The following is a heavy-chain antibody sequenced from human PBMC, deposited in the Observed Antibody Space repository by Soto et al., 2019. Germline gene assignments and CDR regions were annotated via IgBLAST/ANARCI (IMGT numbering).Heavy chain of an antibody. Sequence: SLRLSCAASGFTFSSYSMNWVRQAPGKGLEWVSSISSSSSYIYYADSVKGRFTISRDNAKNSLYLQMNSLRAEDTAVYYCARAKYYYDSSGPPAYWGQGTLVTVSS. CDR2: ISSSSSYI. D-gene: IGHD3-22*01. CDR3: ARAKYYYDSSGPPAY. V-gene: IGHV3-21*01. J-gene: IGHJ4*02. CDR1: GFTFSSYS.